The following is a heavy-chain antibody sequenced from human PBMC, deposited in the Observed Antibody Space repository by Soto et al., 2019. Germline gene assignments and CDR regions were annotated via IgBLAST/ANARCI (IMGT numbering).Heavy chain of an antibody. D-gene: IGHD3-22*01. CDR3: AREVHYYDSSGYYSLFDY. CDR2: INHSGST. V-gene: IGHV4-34*01. CDR1: GGSFSGYY. J-gene: IGHJ4*02. Sequence: SETLSFTCAVYGGSFSGYYWSWIRQPPGKGLEWIGEINHSGSTNYNPSLKSRVTTSVDTSKNQFSLKLSSLTAADTAVYYCAREVHYYDSSGYYSLFDYWGQGTLVTVSS.